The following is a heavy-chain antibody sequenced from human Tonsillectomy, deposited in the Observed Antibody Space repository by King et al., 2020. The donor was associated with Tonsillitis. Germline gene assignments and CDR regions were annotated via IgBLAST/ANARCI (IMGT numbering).Heavy chain of an antibody. CDR3: ARGDCGGECGGWGDAFAI. CDR2: IKPSGGST. V-gene: IGHV1-46*01. Sequence: QLVQSGAEVKKPGASVKVFCKASGYTFTSYYMHWVRQAPGQGLEWMGIIKPSGGSTSYAQKFQGRVTMTRDTTTSTVYMELSSLRSEDTAVYYCARGDCGGECGGWGDAFAIWGPGTMVTVSS. D-gene: IGHD2-21*01. CDR1: GYTFTSYY. J-gene: IGHJ3*02.